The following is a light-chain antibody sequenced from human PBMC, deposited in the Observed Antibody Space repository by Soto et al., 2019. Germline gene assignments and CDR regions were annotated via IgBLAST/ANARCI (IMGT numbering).Light chain of an antibody. CDR1: QRISRY. Sequence: DIQMTQSPSTLSASVGDRVTITCRASQRISRYLAWYQQKPGEAPKLLIYDASSLQSGVPSRFSGSGSGTEFSLSITGLQPDDFATYYCQQFNSYPITFGQGTRLEIK. CDR2: DAS. CDR3: QQFNSYPIT. V-gene: IGKV1-5*01. J-gene: IGKJ5*01.